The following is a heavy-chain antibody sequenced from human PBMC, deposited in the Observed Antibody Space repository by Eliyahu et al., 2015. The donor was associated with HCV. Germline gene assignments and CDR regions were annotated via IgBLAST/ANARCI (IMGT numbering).Heavy chain of an antibody. CDR2: ISGNADGT. CDR3: AKDRIAVAGVYYFDY. V-gene: IGHV3-23*01. D-gene: IGHD6-19*01. Sequence: EVQLLESGGGLVQPGGPLRLSCTASXFTXSXYAVSWVRQSPAKGLEWVSTISGNADGTYYADSVKGRFTISRDNFKNTLYLQMNSLRAEDTAIYYCAKDRIAVAGVYYFDYWGQGTLVTVSS. J-gene: IGHJ4*02. CDR1: XFTXSXYA.